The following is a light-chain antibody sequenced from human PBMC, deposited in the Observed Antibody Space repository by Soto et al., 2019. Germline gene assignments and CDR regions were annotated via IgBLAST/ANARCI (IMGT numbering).Light chain of an antibody. V-gene: IGKV3-20*01. CDR1: QSVSSSY. J-gene: IGKJ4*01. CDR3: QHYGNSLFT. CDR2: GAS. Sequence: EIVLTQSPGTLSLSPGERATLSCRASQSVSSSYLAWYQQKPSQAPRLLIYGASSRATGIPDRFSGSGSGTDFTLSISRLEPEDFAVYYCQHYGNSLFTFGGGTKVEIK.